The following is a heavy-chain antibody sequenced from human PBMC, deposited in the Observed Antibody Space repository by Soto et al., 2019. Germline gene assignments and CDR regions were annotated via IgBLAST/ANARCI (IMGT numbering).Heavy chain of an antibody. CDR2: ISGSGGST. V-gene: IGHV3-23*01. Sequence: SLRLSWSASLFTFSSYAMSWVRQSPWKGLEWVSAISGSGGSTYYADSVKGRFTISRDNSKNTLYLQMNSLRAEDTAVYYCAKLLSGYYPFGFDYWGQGTLVTVSS. CDR1: LFTFSSYA. J-gene: IGHJ4*02. CDR3: AKLLSGYYPFGFDY. D-gene: IGHD3-9*01.